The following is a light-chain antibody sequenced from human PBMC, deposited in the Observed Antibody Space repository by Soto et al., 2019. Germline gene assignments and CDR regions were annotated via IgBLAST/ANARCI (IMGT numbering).Light chain of an antibody. Sequence: EIVLTQSPGTLSLSPGERATLSCRASQSVSNNYLAWYQQKPGQAPRLLIYGASNRATVIPNRFSGSGSGTDFTLTISRLEPEYFAVYYCQQYGSSGTFGQGTKVEIK. V-gene: IGKV3-20*01. J-gene: IGKJ1*01. CDR2: GAS. CDR3: QQYGSSGT. CDR1: QSVSNNY.